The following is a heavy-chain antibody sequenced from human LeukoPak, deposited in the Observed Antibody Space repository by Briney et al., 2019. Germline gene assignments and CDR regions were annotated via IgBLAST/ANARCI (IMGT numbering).Heavy chain of an antibody. CDR1: GFTVSINF. CDR2: IYSAGST. J-gene: IGHJ3*02. Sequence: GGSLRLSCAASGFTVSINFMGWVRQAPGKGLEWVSVIYSAGSTYYADSVKGRFTISRDNAKNSLYLQMNSLRAEDTAVYYCARDLIEQWLVYDAFDIWGQGTMVTVSS. V-gene: IGHV3-53*01. CDR3: ARDLIEQWLVYDAFDI. D-gene: IGHD6-19*01.